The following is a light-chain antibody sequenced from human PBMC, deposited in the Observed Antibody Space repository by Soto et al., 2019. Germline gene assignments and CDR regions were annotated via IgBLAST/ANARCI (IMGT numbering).Light chain of an antibody. J-gene: IGKJ1*01. CDR1: QSVSSNY. Sequence: EIVLTQSPDTLSLSPGERATLSCRASQSVSSNYLTRYQQKPGQAPRLLIYGASSRATGIPDRFTGSGSGTDFTLTISRLETEDFAVYYCQQYGSSVWTFGQGTKVESK. V-gene: IGKV3-20*01. CDR2: GAS. CDR3: QQYGSSVWT.